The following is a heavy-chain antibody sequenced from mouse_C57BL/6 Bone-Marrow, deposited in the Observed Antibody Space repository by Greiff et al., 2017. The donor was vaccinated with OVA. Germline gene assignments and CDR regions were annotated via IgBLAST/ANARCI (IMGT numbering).Heavy chain of an antibody. D-gene: IGHD2-14*01. Sequence: VQLQQSGAELVKPGASVKLSCKASGYTFTEYTIHWVKQRPGQGLEWIGWFYPGSGSINYNEKFKGKATLTADKSSSTVYLELSRFTSEDSAVYFCARHEVYDGGFAYWGQGTLVTVSA. J-gene: IGHJ3*01. CDR3: ARHEVYDGGFAY. CDR2: FYPGSGSI. CDR1: GYTFTEYT. V-gene: IGHV1-62-2*01.